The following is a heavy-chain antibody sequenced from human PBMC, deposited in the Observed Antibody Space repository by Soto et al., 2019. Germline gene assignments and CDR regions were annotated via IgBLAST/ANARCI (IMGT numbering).Heavy chain of an antibody. V-gene: IGHV5-51*01. D-gene: IGHD3-3*01. Sequence: PVESLKISCKGSGYNFAGYWISCFLQMPGKGLELMGIIYPSDSDTRYRPSFQGQVTISADKSISSAYLQWSSLRASDTAMYYCARGGVSTRTFDYWGQGTPVTVPS. CDR2: IYPSDSDT. CDR1: GYNFAGYW. J-gene: IGHJ4*02. CDR3: ARGGVSTRTFDY.